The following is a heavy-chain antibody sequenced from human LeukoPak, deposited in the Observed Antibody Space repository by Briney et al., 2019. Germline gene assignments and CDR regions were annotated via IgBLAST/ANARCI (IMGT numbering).Heavy chain of an antibody. J-gene: IGHJ4*02. D-gene: IGHD5-24*01. V-gene: IGHV4-34*01. CDR1: GGSFSGYY. CDR2: INHSGSP. CDR3: ARGGRWLQFNY. Sequence: SETLSLTCAVYGGSFSGYYWSWIRQPPGKGLEWIGEINHSGSPNYNPSLKSRVTISVDTSKNQFSLKLSSVTAADTAVYYCARGGRWLQFNYWGQGTLVTVSS.